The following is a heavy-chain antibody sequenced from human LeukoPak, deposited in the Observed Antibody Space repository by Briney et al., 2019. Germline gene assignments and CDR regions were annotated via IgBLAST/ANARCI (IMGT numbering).Heavy chain of an antibody. J-gene: IGHJ4*02. Sequence: SETLSLTCTVSGGSISSSSYYWGWIRQPPGKGLEWIGSIYYSRSTYYNPSLESRVTISVDTSKNQFSLKLSSVTAADTAVYYCARSLTGTHIDYWGQGTLVTVSS. CDR2: IYYSRST. D-gene: IGHD1-20*01. CDR1: GGSISSSSYY. V-gene: IGHV4-39*01. CDR3: ARSLTGTHIDY.